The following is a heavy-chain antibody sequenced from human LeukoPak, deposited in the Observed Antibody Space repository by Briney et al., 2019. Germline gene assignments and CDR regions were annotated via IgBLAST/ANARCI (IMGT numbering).Heavy chain of an antibody. CDR2: IYSDGST. D-gene: IGHD4-17*01. CDR1: GFIVSSNY. V-gene: IGHV3-53*01. Sequence: GGSLRLSCAASGFIVSSNYMSWVRQAPGKGLEWVSIIYSDGSTYYADSVKGRFTISRDNFKNILYFDMNSLRVEDTAVYYCAKETYGDYEGWFDPWGQGTLVTVSS. J-gene: IGHJ5*02. CDR3: AKETYGDYEGWFDP.